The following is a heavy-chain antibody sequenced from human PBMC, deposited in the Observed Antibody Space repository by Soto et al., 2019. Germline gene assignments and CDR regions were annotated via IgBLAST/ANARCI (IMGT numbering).Heavy chain of an antibody. Sequence: PSETLSLTCTVSGGTISSYYWSWIRQPPGKGLEWIGYIYYSGSTNYNPSLKSRVTISVDTSKNQFSLKLSSVTAADTAVYYCARHPHTVTSLNWFDPWGQGTLVTVS. CDR1: GGTISSYY. CDR2: IYYSGST. J-gene: IGHJ5*02. CDR3: ARHPHTVTSLNWFDP. V-gene: IGHV4-59*08. D-gene: IGHD4-4*01.